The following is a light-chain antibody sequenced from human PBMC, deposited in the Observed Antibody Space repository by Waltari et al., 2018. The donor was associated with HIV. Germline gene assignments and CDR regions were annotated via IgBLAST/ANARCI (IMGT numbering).Light chain of an antibody. J-gene: IGLJ3*02. V-gene: IGLV2-14*03. CDR1: RTAVHYYNF. CDR2: DVT. Sequence: QSALTQPPPVSGPPGHSLTTSCPGIRTAVHYYNFACWYQQHPGKAPKLMIYDVTHRPSGVSNRLSGSKSGNTASMTISGLQAEDEADYYCSSYTSSSWVFGGGTKLTVL. CDR3: SSYTSSSWV.